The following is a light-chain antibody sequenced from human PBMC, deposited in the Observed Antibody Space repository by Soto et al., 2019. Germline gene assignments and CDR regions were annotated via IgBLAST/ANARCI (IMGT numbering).Light chain of an antibody. CDR3: QQFGSSPPLT. CDR2: GTS. CDR1: HSISRGF. Sequence: EFVLTQSPGKLSLSPGERATLSCRASHSISRGFLAWYQQKPGQAPRLLIYGTSNRGTGIPDRFSGNGSGTDFTLTISRLEPEDFAVYYCQQFGSSPPLTFGGGTKVEIK. V-gene: IGKV3-20*01. J-gene: IGKJ4*01.